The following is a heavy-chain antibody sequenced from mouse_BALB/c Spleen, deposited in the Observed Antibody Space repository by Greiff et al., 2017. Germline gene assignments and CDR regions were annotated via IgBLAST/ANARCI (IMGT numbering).Heavy chain of an antibody. CDR1: GFTFSSFA. CDR2: ISSGGSYT. CDR3: AGDRGNKRCPFAY. D-gene: IGHD2-1*01. V-gene: IGHV5-9-4*01. Sequence: DVMLVESGGGLVTPGGSLKLSCAASGFTFSSFAMPWVRQSPEKRLEWVAYISSGGSYTYYPDTVTGRFTISSDNAKNTLYLEMSSLRSEDTDMYDCAGDRGNKRCPFAYWGQGTLVTVSA. J-gene: IGHJ3*01.